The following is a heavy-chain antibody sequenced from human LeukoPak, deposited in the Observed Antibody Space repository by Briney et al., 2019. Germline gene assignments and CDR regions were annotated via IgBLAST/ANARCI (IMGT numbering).Heavy chain of an antibody. J-gene: IGHJ6*02. V-gene: IGHV6-1*01. CDR2: TYYRSKWYN. Sequence: KQSQTLSLTCAISGDSVPSSSATWNWIRQSPSRGLEWLGRTYYRSKWYNDYAVSMKSRITINPDTSKNQFSLQLNSVTPEDTAVYFCARGGDRPGRYYYYGMDVWGQGTTVTVSS. CDR3: ARGGDRPGRYYYYGMDV. D-gene: IGHD3-16*01. CDR1: GDSVPSSSAT.